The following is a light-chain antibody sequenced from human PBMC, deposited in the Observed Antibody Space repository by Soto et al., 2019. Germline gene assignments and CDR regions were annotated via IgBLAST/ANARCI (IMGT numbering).Light chain of an antibody. V-gene: IGLV2-23*01. CDR2: EGR. Sequence: QSALSQPASVSGSPGQSITISCTGINSGVVNYEYVSWYQQFPDKAPKLIIYEGRERPSGVSDRFSGSKSDNAASLTISALQTEDEAEYFCLSYGKAFVPGSKSPS. J-gene: IGLJ1*01. CDR3: LSYGKA. CDR1: NSGVVNYEY.